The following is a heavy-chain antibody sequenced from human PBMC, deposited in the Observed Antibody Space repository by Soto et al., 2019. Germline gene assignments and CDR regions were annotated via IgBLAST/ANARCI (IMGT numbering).Heavy chain of an antibody. Sequence: EVQLVESGGGLVQPGGSLRLSCAASGFTFSSYSMNWVRQAPGKGLEWVSYISSSSSTIYYADSVKGRFTISRDNAKNSLYLQMNSLRDEDTAVYDCAREPTDTYNRKYYYGMDVWGQGTTVTVSS. CDR2: ISSSSSTI. CDR1: GFTFSSYS. J-gene: IGHJ6*02. V-gene: IGHV3-48*02. D-gene: IGHD1-20*01. CDR3: AREPTDTYNRKYYYGMDV.